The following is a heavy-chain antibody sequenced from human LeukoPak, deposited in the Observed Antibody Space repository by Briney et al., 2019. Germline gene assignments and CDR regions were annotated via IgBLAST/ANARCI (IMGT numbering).Heavy chain of an antibody. CDR1: GYTFTTYA. CDR2: INTDNGNT. J-gene: IGHJ4*02. Sequence: ASVKVSCKASGYTFTTYAMHWVRQALGQALEWMGWINTDNGNTKSSQKFQGRVTFTRDTSATTGYMELSSLRSEDTAIYYCARDLHFSSWYYFDYWGQGTLVSVSS. V-gene: IGHV1-3*04. D-gene: IGHD6-13*01. CDR3: ARDLHFSSWYYFDY.